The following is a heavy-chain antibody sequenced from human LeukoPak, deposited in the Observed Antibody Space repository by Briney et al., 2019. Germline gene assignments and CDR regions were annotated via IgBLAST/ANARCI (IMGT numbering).Heavy chain of an antibody. CDR1: GFTFSSYP. V-gene: IGHV3-23*05. CDR2: VDTSGSST. CDR3: ARETHYGETRYWYFDL. Sequence: PGGSLRLSCAASGFTFSSYPMSWVRQGPGKGLEWVSAVDTSGSSTYYADSVRGRFSISRDNSKNILFLQTNSLRAEDTAIYYCARETHYGETRYWYFDLWGRGTLVTVSS. D-gene: IGHD4-17*01. J-gene: IGHJ2*01.